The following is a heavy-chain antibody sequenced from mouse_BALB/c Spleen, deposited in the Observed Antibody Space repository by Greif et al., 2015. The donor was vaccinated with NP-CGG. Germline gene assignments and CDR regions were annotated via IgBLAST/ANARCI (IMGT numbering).Heavy chain of an antibody. D-gene: IGHD3-1*01. J-gene: IGHJ4*01. V-gene: IGHV14-3*02. CDR2: IDPANGNT. CDR1: GFNIKDTY. Sequence: EVQLAESGAELVKPGASVKLSCTASGFNIKDTYMHWVKQRPEQGLEWIGRIDPANGNTKYDPKFQGKATITADTSSNTAYLQLSSLTSEDTAVYYCARARPYYAMDYWGQGTSVTVSS. CDR3: ARARPYYAMDY.